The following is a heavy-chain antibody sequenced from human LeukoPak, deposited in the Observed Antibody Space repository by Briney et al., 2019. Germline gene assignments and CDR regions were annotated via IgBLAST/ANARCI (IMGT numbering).Heavy chain of an antibody. CDR2: ISGSGDNT. CDR3: ATSPTFDP. J-gene: IGHJ5*02. Sequence: GGSLRLSCAASGFTFSSYAMSWVRQAPGKGLERVSAISGSGDNTYYADSVKGRFTISRDNSKNTLYLQMNNLRAEDTAVYYCATSPTFDPWGQGTLVTVSS. CDR1: GFTFSSYA. V-gene: IGHV3-23*01.